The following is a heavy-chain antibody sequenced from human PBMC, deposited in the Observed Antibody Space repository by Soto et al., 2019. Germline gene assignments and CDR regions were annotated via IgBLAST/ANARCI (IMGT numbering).Heavy chain of an antibody. CDR3: ARRKERSGPYYLDL. V-gene: IGHV1-8*01. Sequence: GASVKVSCKASGFTLITYDFNWVRQAAGQGLEWMGWMNPNNGNAGFAQKFRGRINMTRNTTISTAYLELSSLRSDDSAVYFCARRKERSGPYYLDLWGQGTQVTVSS. J-gene: IGHJ4*02. D-gene: IGHD6-25*01. CDR1: GFTLITYD. CDR2: MNPNNGNA.